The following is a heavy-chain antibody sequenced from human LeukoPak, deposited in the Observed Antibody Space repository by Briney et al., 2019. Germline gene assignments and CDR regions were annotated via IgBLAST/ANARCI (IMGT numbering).Heavy chain of an antibody. Sequence: GGSLRLSCAASGFTFSSYSMNWVRQAPGKGLEWVSSISGSSSYIYYADSVKGRFTISRDNARNSLYLQMNSLRAEDTAVYYCARGRSGSHYFDYWGQGTLVTVSS. J-gene: IGHJ4*02. CDR3: ARGRSGSHYFDY. CDR2: ISGSSSYI. V-gene: IGHV3-21*01. CDR1: GFTFSSYS. D-gene: IGHD1-26*01.